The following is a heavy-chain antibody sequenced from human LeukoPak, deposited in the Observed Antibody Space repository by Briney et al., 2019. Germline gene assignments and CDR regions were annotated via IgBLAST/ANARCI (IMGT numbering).Heavy chain of an antibody. D-gene: IGHD1-14*01. CDR2: IGPTGTDR. CDR1: GFTFSSCG. CDR3: ATETIGRHYDY. V-gene: IGHV3-21*01. J-gene: IGHJ4*02. Sequence: PGGSLRLSCAASGFTFSSCGFNWVRQAPGEGLKWVSSIGPTGTDRYYADSVRGRFTISRDNAKNSMYLQMDSLRDEDTAVYYCATETIGRHYDYWGQGTLLTVSS.